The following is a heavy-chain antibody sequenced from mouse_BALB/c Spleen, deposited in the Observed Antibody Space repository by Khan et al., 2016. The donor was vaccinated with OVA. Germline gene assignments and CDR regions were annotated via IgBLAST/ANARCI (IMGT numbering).Heavy chain of an antibody. CDR3: ARHGYVAWFAY. J-gene: IGHJ3*01. Sequence: VPLQQSGPELMKPGASVKISCKASGYPFTSYYIHWVKQSHGTSLEWIGYIDPFNGGTSYNPKFKGKATLTVDKSSSTAYMQLSSLTSDDFAAYYCARHGYVAWFAYWGQGTLVTVSA. V-gene: IGHV1-31*01. CDR2: IDPFNGGT. D-gene: IGHD2-2*01. CDR1: GYPFTSYY.